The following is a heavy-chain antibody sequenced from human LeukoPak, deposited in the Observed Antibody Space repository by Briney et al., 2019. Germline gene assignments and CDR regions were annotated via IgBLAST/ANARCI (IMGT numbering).Heavy chain of an antibody. CDR2: IYYSGTT. D-gene: IGHD4-17*01. V-gene: IGHV4-59*12. Sequence: SETLSLTCTVSGVSISSYSWSWIRQPPGKGLEWIGNIYYSGTTYYNPSLKSRVTMSVDTSKNQFSLSLYSVTAADTAVYYCARDLGPAYGETGDFDYWGQGTLVTVSS. CDR1: GVSISSYS. J-gene: IGHJ4*02. CDR3: ARDLGPAYGETGDFDY.